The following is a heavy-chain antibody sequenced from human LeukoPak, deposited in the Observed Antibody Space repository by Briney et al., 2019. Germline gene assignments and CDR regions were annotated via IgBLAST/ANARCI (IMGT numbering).Heavy chain of an antibody. CDR1: GYSFTSYG. CDR3: ARGCTHRMYYSAGGDAFDI. CDR2: ISVYNGNT. J-gene: IGHJ3*02. Sequence: GESLKISCKGSGYSFTSYGISWVRQAPGQGLEWMGWISVYNGNTKYTQKLQGRVTMTTDTSTSTAYMELRSLRSDDTAVYYCARGCTHRMYYSAGGDAFDIWGQGTMVTVSS. D-gene: IGHD3-10*01. V-gene: IGHV1-18*01.